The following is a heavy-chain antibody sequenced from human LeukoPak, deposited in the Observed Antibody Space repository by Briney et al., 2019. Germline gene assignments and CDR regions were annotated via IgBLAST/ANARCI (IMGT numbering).Heavy chain of an antibody. CDR1: GGSIGSYY. D-gene: IGHD5-18*01. Sequence: SETLSLTCTVSGGSIGSYYWSWIRQPPGKGLEWIGYIYYSGSTNYNPSLKSRVTISVDTSKNQFSLKLSSVTAADTAVYYCASYSYGYYFDYWGQGTLVTVSS. V-gene: IGHV4-59*08. CDR2: IYYSGST. J-gene: IGHJ4*02. CDR3: ASYSYGYYFDY.